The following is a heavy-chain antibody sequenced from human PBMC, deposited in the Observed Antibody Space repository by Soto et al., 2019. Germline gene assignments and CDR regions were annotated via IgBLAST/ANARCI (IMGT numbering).Heavy chain of an antibody. D-gene: IGHD6-13*01. V-gene: IGHV3-21*01. J-gene: IGHJ5*02. CDR3: TRDASRDSSARGWFDP. CDR1: GFTFRSFT. CDR2: ISSNSAYI. Sequence: LRLSCAASGFTFRSFTMSWVRQAPGKGLEWVSTISSNSAYIYYTDALRGRFTISRDNAKNSLHLQMNSLRAEDTAVYYCTRDASRDSSARGWFDPWGPGTLVTVSS.